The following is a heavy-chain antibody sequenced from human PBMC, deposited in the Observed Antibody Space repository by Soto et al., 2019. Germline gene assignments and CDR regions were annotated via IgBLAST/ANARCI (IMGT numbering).Heavy chain of an antibody. CDR2: IYFDGITT. J-gene: IGHJ4*02. Sequence: EVQLLESGGGLVQRGGSLRLSCAASGFTFSNYAMSWVRQAPGKGLEWVSRIYFDGITTNYADSVKGRLTVSRDNAKNTVYLHVNTLRDEDTAVYYCARGGAMGVDYWGQGTLVTVSS. V-gene: IGHV3-74*02. CDR1: GFTFSNYA. D-gene: IGHD1-26*01. CDR3: ARGGAMGVDY.